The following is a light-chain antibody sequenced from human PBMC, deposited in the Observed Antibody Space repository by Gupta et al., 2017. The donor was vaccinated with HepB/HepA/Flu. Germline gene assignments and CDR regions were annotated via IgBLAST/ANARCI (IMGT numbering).Light chain of an antibody. J-gene: IGKJ3*01. CDR2: AAS. Sequence: IRMTQSPSSFSASTGDRVTITCRASQGISSYLAWYQQKPGKDPKLLIYAASTLQSGVPSRFSGSGSGTDFTLTISCLQAEDFATYYCQQYYSYPPTFGPGTKVDIK. CDR3: QQYYSYPPT. CDR1: QGISSY. V-gene: IGKV1-8*01.